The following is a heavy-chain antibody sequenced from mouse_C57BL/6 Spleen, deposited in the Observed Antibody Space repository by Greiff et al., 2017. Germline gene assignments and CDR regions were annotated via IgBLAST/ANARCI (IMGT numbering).Heavy chain of an antibody. J-gene: IGHJ4*01. CDR2: IDPANGNT. V-gene: IGHV14-3*01. CDR1: GFNIKNTY. CDR3: ARLYGNLRDAMDY. Sequence: EVQLQESVAELVRPGASVKLSCTASGFNIKNTYMHWVKQRPEQGLEWIGRIDPANGNTKYAPKFQGKATITADTSSNTAYLQLSSLTSANTAIYYCARLYGNLRDAMDYWGQGTSVTVSS. D-gene: IGHD2-1*01.